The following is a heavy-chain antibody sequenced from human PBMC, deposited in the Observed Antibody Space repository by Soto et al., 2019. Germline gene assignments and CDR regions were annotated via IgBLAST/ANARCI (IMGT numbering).Heavy chain of an antibody. CDR2: IYHSGRT. CDR1: GGSISSGGYS. D-gene: IGHD3-3*01. Sequence: QLQLQESGSGLVKPSQTLSLTCAVSGGSISSGGYSWSWIRQPPGKGLEWIGYIYHSGRTYYNPSRKSPVTISVDRSKNQFSLKLSSVTAADTAVYYCARGGDYDFWSGYYTGWFDPWGQGTLVTVSS. CDR3: ARGGDYDFWSGYYTGWFDP. V-gene: IGHV4-30-2*01. J-gene: IGHJ5*02.